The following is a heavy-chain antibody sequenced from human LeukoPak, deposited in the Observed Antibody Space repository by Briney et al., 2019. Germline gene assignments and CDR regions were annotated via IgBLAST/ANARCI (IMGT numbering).Heavy chain of an antibody. V-gene: IGHV1-18*01. D-gene: IGHD3-9*01. CDR2: ISAYNGNT. Sequence: GASVKVSCKASGYTFTSYGISWVRQAPGQGLEWMGWISAYNGNTNYAQKLQGRVTMTTDTSTSTAYMELRSLRSDDTAVYYCARGQAGYYNPYYFDYWGQGTLVTVSS. CDR3: ARGQAGYYNPYYFDY. CDR1: GYTFTSYG. J-gene: IGHJ4*02.